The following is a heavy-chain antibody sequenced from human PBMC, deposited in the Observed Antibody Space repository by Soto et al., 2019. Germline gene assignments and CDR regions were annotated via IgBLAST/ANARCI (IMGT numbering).Heavy chain of an antibody. V-gene: IGHV3-23*01. Sequence: GGSLRLSCAASGFTFSSYAMSWVRQAPGKGLEWVSGISASGGSTYYADSVKGRFTISRDNSKNTLYLQMNSLRVEDTAVHYCAKHGAGTTGTTTGDYWGQGTVVTVSS. CDR3: AKHGAGTTGTTTGDY. CDR1: GFTFSSYA. D-gene: IGHD1-1*01. CDR2: ISASGGST. J-gene: IGHJ4*02.